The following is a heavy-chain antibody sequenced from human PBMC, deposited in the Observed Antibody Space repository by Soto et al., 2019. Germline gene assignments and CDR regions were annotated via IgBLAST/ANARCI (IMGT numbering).Heavy chain of an antibody. CDR3: ARAKVTYYYDSSGYHPSYYYGMDV. J-gene: IGHJ6*02. V-gene: IGHV1-46*01. CDR2: INPSGGST. CDR1: GYTFTSYY. Sequence: GASVKVSCKASGYTFTSYYMHWVRQAPGQGLEWMGIINPSGGSTSYAQKFQGRVTMTRDTSTSTVYMELSSLRSEDTAVYYCARAKVTYYYDSSGYHPSYYYGMDVWGQGTTVTVSS. D-gene: IGHD3-22*01.